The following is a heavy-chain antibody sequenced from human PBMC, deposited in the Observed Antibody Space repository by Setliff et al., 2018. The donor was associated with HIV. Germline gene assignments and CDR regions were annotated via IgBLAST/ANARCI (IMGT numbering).Heavy chain of an antibody. Sequence: PSETLSLTCTVSGYSISSGYYWGWIRQPPGKGLEWIGSIYHSGSTYYNPSLKSRVTISVDTSKNQFSLKLSSVTAADTAVYYCARAASVYDSPKGAFDIWGQGTMVTVSS. CDR2: IYHSGST. V-gene: IGHV4-38-2*02. D-gene: IGHD3-22*01. J-gene: IGHJ3*02. CDR1: GYSISSGYY. CDR3: ARAASVYDSPKGAFDI.